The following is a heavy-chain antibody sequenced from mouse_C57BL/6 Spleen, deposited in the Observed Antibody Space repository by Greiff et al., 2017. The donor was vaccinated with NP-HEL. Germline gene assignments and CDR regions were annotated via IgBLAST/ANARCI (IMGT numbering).Heavy chain of an antibody. Sequence: LQQPGAELVKPGASVKMSCKASGYTFTSYWITWVKQRPGQGLEWIGDIYPGSGSTNYNEKFKSKATLTVDTSSSTAYMQLSSLTSEDSAVYYCARGLGRRDYFDYWGQGTTLTVSS. V-gene: IGHV1-55*01. CDR3: ARGLGRRDYFDY. J-gene: IGHJ2*01. D-gene: IGHD4-1*01. CDR1: GYTFTSYW. CDR2: IYPGSGST.